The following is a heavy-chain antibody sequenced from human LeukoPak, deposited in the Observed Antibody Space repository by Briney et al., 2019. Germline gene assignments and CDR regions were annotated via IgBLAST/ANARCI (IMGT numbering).Heavy chain of an antibody. V-gene: IGHV4-34*01. CDR2: INHSGST. D-gene: IGHD2-15*01. CDR3: ARGKGCSGGSCYSGDSYYFDY. Sequence: SETLSLTCAVYGGSFSGYYWSWIRQPPGKGLEWIGEINHSGSTNYNPSLKSRVTISVDTSKNQFSLKLSSVTAADTAVYYCARGKGCSGGSCYSGDSYYFDYWGQGTLVTASS. J-gene: IGHJ4*02. CDR1: GGSFSGYY.